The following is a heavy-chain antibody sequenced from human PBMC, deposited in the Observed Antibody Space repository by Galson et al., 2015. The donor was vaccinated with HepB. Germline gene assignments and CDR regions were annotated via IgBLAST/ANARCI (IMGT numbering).Heavy chain of an antibody. Sequence: SLRLSCAASGFTFSNAWMNWVRQAPGKGLEWVGRIKSKTDGGTTDYAAPVKGRFTISRDDSKNTLYLQMNSLKTEDTAVYYCTSNLAAAGLDYWGQGTLVTVSS. J-gene: IGHJ4*02. CDR2: IKSKTDGGTT. V-gene: IGHV3-15*07. D-gene: IGHD6-13*01. CDR3: TSNLAAAGLDY. CDR1: GFTFSNAW.